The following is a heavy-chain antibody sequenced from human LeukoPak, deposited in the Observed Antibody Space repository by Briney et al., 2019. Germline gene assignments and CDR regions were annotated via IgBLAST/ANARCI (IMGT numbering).Heavy chain of an antibody. CDR1: GFAFSTYA. Sequence: GGSLRLSCAASGFAFSTYAMNWGRQAPGEGLEWVSSISGSSSYISYADSVKGRFPISRANAKNSLYLQMNSLRAEATAVYYCARDSGRSGGSPATFDPWGQGTLVTVSS. J-gene: IGHJ5*02. D-gene: IGHD2-15*01. V-gene: IGHV3-21*01. CDR3: ARDSGRSGGSPATFDP. CDR2: ISGSSSYI.